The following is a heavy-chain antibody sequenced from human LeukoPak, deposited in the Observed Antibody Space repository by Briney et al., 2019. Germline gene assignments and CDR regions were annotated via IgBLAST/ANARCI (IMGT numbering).Heavy chain of an antibody. Sequence: GGSLRLSCAASAFTFSTYAMSWVRQAPGKGLEWVSVISGSGGYTYYADPVKGRFTISRDNSKNTLYLQMNSLRAEDTAVYYCARYSSSCVWGQGTLVTVSS. CDR2: ISGSGGYT. CDR1: AFTFSTYA. V-gene: IGHV3-23*01. D-gene: IGHD6-13*01. CDR3: ARYSSSCV. J-gene: IGHJ4*02.